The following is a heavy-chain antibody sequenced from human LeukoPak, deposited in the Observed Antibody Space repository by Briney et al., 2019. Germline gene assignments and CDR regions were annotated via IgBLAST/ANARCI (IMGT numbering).Heavy chain of an antibody. D-gene: IGHD3-10*01. CDR2: ISSDGANA. V-gene: IGHV3-74*01. J-gene: IGHJ4*02. CDR1: GFTFSTYW. Sequence: PGGSLRLSCAASGFTFSTYWMHWVRQIPGKGLVWVSRISSDGANANYADSVKGRFTISRDNAKNTLYLQMNSLRAEDTVVYYCVLLSLTPGWGQGTLVTVSS. CDR3: VLLSLTPG.